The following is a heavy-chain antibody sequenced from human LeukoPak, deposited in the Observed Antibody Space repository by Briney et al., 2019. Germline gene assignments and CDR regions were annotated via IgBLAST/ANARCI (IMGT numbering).Heavy chain of an antibody. CDR1: GNYW. CDR3: AKDSSSWYAKFDY. CDR2: INSDGSWT. D-gene: IGHD6-13*01. J-gene: IGHJ4*02. V-gene: IGHV3-74*01. Sequence: GGSLRLSCAASGNYWMHWVRQVPGKGLVWVSHINSDGSWTSYADSVKGRFTISKDNAKNTVYLQMNSLRAEDTAVYYCAKDSSSWYAKFDYWGQGTLVTVSS.